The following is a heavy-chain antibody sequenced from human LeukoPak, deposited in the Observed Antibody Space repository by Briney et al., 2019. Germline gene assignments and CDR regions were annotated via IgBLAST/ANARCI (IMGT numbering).Heavy chain of an antibody. V-gene: IGHV4-34*01. CDR2: INHSGST. D-gene: IGHD3-3*01. J-gene: IGHJ4*02. CDR3: ARMGVELWSGYWASDSGY. Sequence: PSETLSLTCAVYGGSFSGYYWSWIRQPPGKGLEWIGEINHSGSTNYNPSLKSRVTISVDTSKNQFSLKLSSVTAADTAVYYCARMGVELWSGYWASDSGYWGQGTLVTVSS. CDR1: GGSFSGYY.